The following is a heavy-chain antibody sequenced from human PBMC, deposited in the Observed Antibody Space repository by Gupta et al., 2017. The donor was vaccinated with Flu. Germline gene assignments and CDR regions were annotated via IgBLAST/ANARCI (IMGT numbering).Heavy chain of an antibody. D-gene: IGHD5-18*01. J-gene: IGHJ3*02. CDR1: GGSISSYY. Sequence: QVQLQESGPGLVKPSETLSLTCTVSGGSISSYYWSWIRQPPGKGLEWIGYIYYSGSTNYNPSLKSRVTISVDTSKNQFSLKLSSVTAADTAVYYCARVLGYSYGDHAFDIWGQGTMVTVFS. V-gene: IGHV4-59*01. CDR3: ARVLGYSYGDHAFDI. CDR2: IYYSGST.